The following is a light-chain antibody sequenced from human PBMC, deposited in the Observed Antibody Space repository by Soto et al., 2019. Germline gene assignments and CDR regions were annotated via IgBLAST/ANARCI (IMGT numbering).Light chain of an antibody. CDR3: QQYKSYSAT. J-gene: IGKJ1*01. CDR2: DAS. CDR1: QSFSTW. V-gene: IGKV1-5*01. Sequence: DIQMTQSPSTLSASVGDSVTITCRASQSFSTWLAWYQQKPGKAPKLLIYDASSLESGVPSRFSGSGSGTEFTLTIGGLQPDDFATYYCQQYKSYSATFGQGTKVDI.